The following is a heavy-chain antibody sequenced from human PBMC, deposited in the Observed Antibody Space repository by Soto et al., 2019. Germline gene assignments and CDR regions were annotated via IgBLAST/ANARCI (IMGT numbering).Heavy chain of an antibody. CDR1: GFSLSTSGMC. CDR2: IDWDDGK. J-gene: IGHJ6*02. CDR3: ARRYYGSNSHGMDV. V-gene: IGHV2-70*01. Sequence: GSGPTLVNPTQTLTLTCTFSGFSLSTSGMCVSWIRQPPGKALEWLALIDWDDGKYYSTSLKTRLTISKDTSKNQVVLTMTNMDPVDTATYYCARRYYGSNSHGMDVWGQGTTVTVSS. D-gene: IGHD4-17*01.